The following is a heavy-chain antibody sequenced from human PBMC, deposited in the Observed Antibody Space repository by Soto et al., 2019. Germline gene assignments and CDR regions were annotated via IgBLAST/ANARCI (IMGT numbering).Heavy chain of an antibody. V-gene: IGHV3-23*01. J-gene: IGHJ6*02. CDR3: AKTLGGYSYYGMDV. Sequence: PGGSLRLSCAASGFTFSSYPMTWVRQAPGKGLEWVSTFSGSGGGTYYAESVKGRFTISRDNSKNTLYLQMSSLRAEDTAVYYCAKTLGGYSYYGMDVCGQGTTVPVYS. CDR2: FSGSGGGT. CDR1: GFTFSSYP.